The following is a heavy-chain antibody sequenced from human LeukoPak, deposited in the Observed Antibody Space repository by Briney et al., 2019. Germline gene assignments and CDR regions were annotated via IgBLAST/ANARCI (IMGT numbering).Heavy chain of an antibody. V-gene: IGHV3-23*01. CDR2: ISGAGGST. J-gene: IGHJ4*02. CDR3: AKGDPPYSSSFAY. Sequence: GGSLRLSCAASGFTFSSYAMSRVRQAPGKGLEWVSAISGAGGSTYYADSVKGRFTISRDNSKNTLSLQMNSLRAEDTAVYYCAKGDPPYSSSFAYWGQGTLVTVSS. CDR1: GFTFSSYA. D-gene: IGHD6-6*01.